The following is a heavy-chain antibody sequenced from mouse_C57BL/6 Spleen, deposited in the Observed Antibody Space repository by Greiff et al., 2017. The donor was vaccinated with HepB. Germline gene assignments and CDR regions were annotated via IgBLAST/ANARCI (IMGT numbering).Heavy chain of an antibody. D-gene: IGHD2-4*01. CDR1: GYTFTSYW. CDR3: ASGRRLYYYAMDY. CDR2: INPSNGGT. Sequence: QVQLQQPGTELVKPGASVKLSCKASGYTFTSYWMHWVKQRPGQGLEWIGNINPSNGGTNYNEKFKSKATLTVDKSSSTAYMQLSSLTSEASAVYDCASGRRLYYYAMDYWGQGTSVTVSS. J-gene: IGHJ4*01. V-gene: IGHV1-53*01.